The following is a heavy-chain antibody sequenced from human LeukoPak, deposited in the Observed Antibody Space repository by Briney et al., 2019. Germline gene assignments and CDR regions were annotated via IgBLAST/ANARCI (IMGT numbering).Heavy chain of an antibody. CDR1: GYTFTSDG. CDR3: ARDQGDSSGYLLAFDY. CDR2: ISAYNGNT. D-gene: IGHD3-22*01. Sequence: ASVKVSCKASGYTFTSDGISWVRQAPGQGREWMGWISAYNGNTNYAQKLQGRVTMTTDTSTSTAYMELRSLRSDDTAVYYCARDQGDSSGYLLAFDYWGQGTLVTVSS. V-gene: IGHV1-18*01. J-gene: IGHJ4*02.